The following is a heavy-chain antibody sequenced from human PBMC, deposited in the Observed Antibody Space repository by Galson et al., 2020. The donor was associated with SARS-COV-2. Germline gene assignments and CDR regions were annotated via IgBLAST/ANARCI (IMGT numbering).Heavy chain of an antibody. CDR2: INSSGST. J-gene: IGHJ4*02. Sequence: SETLSLTCAAYGGSFSSYSWSWIRQPPGKGLEWIGAINSSGSTNYNPSPKSRLTISADTSTNHFSLKLSDVTAADTAVYYCAREENFLLVVTATRMCYFDYWGRGTLATVSS. CDR1: GGSFSSYS. D-gene: IGHD2-21*02. V-gene: IGHV4-34*01. CDR3: AREENFLLVVTATRMCYFDY.